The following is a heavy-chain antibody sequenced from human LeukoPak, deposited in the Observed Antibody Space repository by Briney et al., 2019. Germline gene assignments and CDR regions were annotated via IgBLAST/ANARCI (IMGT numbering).Heavy chain of an antibody. CDR2: ISSSSSYI. J-gene: IGHJ4*02. CDR3: ASLHPLIYSYGEYDY. CDR1: GFTFGSYS. V-gene: IGHV3-21*01. Sequence: GGSLRLSCAASGFTFGSYSMNWVRQAPGKGLEWVLSISSSSSYIYYADSVKGRFTISRDNAKNSLYLQMNSLRAEDTAVYYCASLHPLIYSYGEYDYWGQGTLVTVSS. D-gene: IGHD5-18*01.